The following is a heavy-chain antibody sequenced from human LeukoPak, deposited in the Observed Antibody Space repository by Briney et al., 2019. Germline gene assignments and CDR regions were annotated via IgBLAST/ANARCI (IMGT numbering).Heavy chain of an antibody. CDR1: GGSISSYY. D-gene: IGHD2-2*01. CDR3: ARTRYCSSTTCYYFDY. CDR2: IYYSGST. Sequence: KCSEIQSLTCTVSGGSISSYYWSWIRQPPGKGLEWIGYIYYSGSTNYNPSLKSRVTISVDTSKNQFSLKLSSVTAADTAVYYCARTRYCSSTTCYYFDYWGQGTPVTLSS. V-gene: IGHV4-59*08. J-gene: IGHJ4*02.